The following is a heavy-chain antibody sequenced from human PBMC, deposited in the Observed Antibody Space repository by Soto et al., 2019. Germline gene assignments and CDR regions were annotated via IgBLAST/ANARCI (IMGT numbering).Heavy chain of an antibody. CDR3: AKELSVGVGRFDH. Sequence: EVQLLESGGGLVQPGGSLRLSCVASGFAFSSYAMTWVRQAPGKGLEWVSGISNSGGSTYYADSVRGRFTISRDNSMNMVSLQLNSLRAEDTAVYYCAKELSVGVGRFDHGGQGTLVTVSS. J-gene: IGHJ4*02. CDR2: ISNSGGST. V-gene: IGHV3-23*01. CDR1: GFAFSSYA. D-gene: IGHD2-21*01.